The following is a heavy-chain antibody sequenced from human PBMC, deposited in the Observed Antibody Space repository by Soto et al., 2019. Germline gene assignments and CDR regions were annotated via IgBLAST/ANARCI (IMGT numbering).Heavy chain of an antibody. CDR3: ARWISGSYTDWFDP. J-gene: IGHJ5*02. CDR2: ISAHNGKT. V-gene: IGHV1-18*04. Sequence: QVQLVQSGAEVKKPGASVKVSCKASGYIFTRYGVTWVRQAPGQGVDWMGWISAHNGKTNYAQKDQGRVTMTTDTSTSTAYMELRSLRSDDTAVYYCARWISGSYTDWFDPWGQGTLVTVSS. CDR1: GYIFTRYG. D-gene: IGHD1-26*01.